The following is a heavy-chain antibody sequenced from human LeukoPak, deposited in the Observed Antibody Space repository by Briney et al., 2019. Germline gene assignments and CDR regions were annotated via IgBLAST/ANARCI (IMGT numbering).Heavy chain of an antibody. CDR3: ARGGYSSSWSFDH. CDR2: INPNSGGT. Sequence: ASVKVSCKASGYTFTGYYMHWVRQAPGQGLEWMGWINPNSGGTNYAQKFQGRVNLTRDTSTSTVYMELSSLRSADTAIYYCARGGYSSSWSFDHWGQGTLVTVSS. D-gene: IGHD6-13*01. CDR1: GYTFTGYY. V-gene: IGHV1-2*02. J-gene: IGHJ4*02.